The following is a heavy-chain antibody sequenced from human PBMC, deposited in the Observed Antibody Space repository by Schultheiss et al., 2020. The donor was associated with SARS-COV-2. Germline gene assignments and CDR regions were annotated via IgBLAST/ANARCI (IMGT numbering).Heavy chain of an antibody. CDR2: ISGSGGST. J-gene: IGHJ2*01. Sequence: GGSLRLSCAASGFTFSSYAMSWVRQAPGKGLEWVSAISGSGGSTYYADSVKGRFTISRDNSKNTLYLQMNSLRAEDTAVYYCAKCYDSSGYHWYFDLWGRGTLVTVSS. CDR1: GFTFSSYA. CDR3: AKCYDSSGYHWYFDL. V-gene: IGHV3-23*01. D-gene: IGHD3-22*01.